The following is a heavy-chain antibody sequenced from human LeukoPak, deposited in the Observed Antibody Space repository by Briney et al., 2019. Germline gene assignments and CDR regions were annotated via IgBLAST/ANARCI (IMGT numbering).Heavy chain of an antibody. CDR2: ISYDGSNK. D-gene: IGHD2-2*02. CDR3: AKGDQPLLYGGAFDY. CDR1: GFTFSSYG. Sequence: GGSLRLSCAASGFTFSSYGMHWVRQAPGKGLEWVAVISYDGSNKYYADSVKGRFTISRDNSKNTLYLQMNSLRAEDTAVYYCAKGDQPLLYGGAFDYWGQGTLVTVSS. J-gene: IGHJ4*02. V-gene: IGHV3-30*18.